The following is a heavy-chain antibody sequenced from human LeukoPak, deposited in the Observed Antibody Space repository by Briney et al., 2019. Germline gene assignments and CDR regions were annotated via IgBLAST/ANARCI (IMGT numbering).Heavy chain of an antibody. CDR1: GGSFSNYY. Sequence: PSETLSLTCTVSGGSFSNYYWSWIRQPPGKGLEWIAYTYYSGSTNYNPSLKSRVTISVDTSKNQFSLNLSSVTAADTAMYYCARHSSDIAARPNDYWGQGTLVTVSS. D-gene: IGHD6-6*01. J-gene: IGHJ4*02. V-gene: IGHV4-59*08. CDR2: TYYSGST. CDR3: ARHSSDIAARPNDY.